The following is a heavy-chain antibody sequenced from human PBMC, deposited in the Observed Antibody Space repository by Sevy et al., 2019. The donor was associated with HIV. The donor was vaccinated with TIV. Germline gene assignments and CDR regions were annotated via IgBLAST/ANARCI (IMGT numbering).Heavy chain of an antibody. D-gene: IGHD7-27*01. CDR3: ARGQLGKDYNWFDP. CDR1: GYTFTFYG. CDR2: IDTNNGNT. Sequence: ASVTVSCKGSGYTFTFYGMSWVGQAPGQGREGVGWIDTNNGNTKYGLKFQDRVTMTTDTSTNTAYLEVNSLRPDDTAFYYCARGQLGKDYNWFDPWGQGTQVTVSS. J-gene: IGHJ5*02. V-gene: IGHV1-18*04.